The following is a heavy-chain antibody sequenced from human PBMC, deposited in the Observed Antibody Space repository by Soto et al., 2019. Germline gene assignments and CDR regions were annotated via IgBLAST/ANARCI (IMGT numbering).Heavy chain of an antibody. V-gene: IGHV3-72*01. D-gene: IGHD5-12*01. Sequence: EVQLVESGGGLVQPGGSLRLSCAASGFTFSDHYMDWVRQAPGKGLEWVGRTRNKANSYTTEYAASVKGRFTISRDDSKNSLYLQMNSLKTEDTAVYYCARSKVATPVRAFDIWGQGTMVTVSS. J-gene: IGHJ3*02. CDR2: TRNKANSYTT. CDR1: GFTFSDHY. CDR3: ARSKVATPVRAFDI.